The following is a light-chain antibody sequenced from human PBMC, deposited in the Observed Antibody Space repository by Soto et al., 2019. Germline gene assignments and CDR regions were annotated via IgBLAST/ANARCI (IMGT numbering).Light chain of an antibody. J-gene: IGKJ1*01. Sequence: VMTQAQATLSVSPCERATLSCSASQTGSNSYLAWYQHKSGQAPRLLIYGVYTRASGIPDRFSGSGSGTEFTLTITRLEPEDSAVYFCQHYGYSQWTFGQGTKVDI. V-gene: IGKV3-20*01. CDR2: GVY. CDR3: QHYGYSQWT. CDR1: QTGSNSY.